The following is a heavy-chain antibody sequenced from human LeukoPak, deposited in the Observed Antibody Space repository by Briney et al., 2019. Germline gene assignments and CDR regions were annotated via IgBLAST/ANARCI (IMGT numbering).Heavy chain of an antibody. CDR3: ARFKRIRITMIVVAGETNAFDI. Sequence: SETLSLTCAVYGGSFSGYYWSWIRQPPGKGLEWIGEINHSGSTNYNPFLKSRVTISVDTSKNQFSLKLSSVTAADTAVYYCARFKRIRITMIVVAGETNAFDIWGQGTMVTVSS. CDR2: INHSGST. D-gene: IGHD3-22*01. CDR1: GGSFSGYY. J-gene: IGHJ3*02. V-gene: IGHV4-34*01.